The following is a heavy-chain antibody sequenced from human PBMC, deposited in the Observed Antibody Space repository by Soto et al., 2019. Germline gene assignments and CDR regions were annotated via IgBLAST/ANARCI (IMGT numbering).Heavy chain of an antibody. V-gene: IGHV1-18*04. J-gene: IGHJ4*02. Sequence: ASVKVSFKASGYTFTSYGISWVRQAPGQGLEWMGWISAYNGNTNYAQKLQGRVTMTTDTSTSTAYMELRSLRSDDTAVYYCARTYYYDSSGYYPGYWGQGTLVTVSS. CDR3: ARTYYYDSSGYYPGY. CDR2: ISAYNGNT. D-gene: IGHD3-22*01. CDR1: GYTFTSYG.